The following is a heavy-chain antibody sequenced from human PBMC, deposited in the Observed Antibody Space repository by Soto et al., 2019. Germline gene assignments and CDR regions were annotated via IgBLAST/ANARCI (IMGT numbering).Heavy chain of an antibody. J-gene: IGHJ3*02. CDR1: GYTFTSYG. Sequence: ASVKVSCKASGYTFTSYGISWVRQAPGQGLEWMGWISAYNGNTNYAQKLQGRVTMTTDTSASTAYMELSSLRSEDTAVYYCARPHYIAVELEAFDIWGQGTMVTVSS. V-gene: IGHV1-18*01. D-gene: IGHD6-19*01. CDR2: ISAYNGNT. CDR3: ARPHYIAVELEAFDI.